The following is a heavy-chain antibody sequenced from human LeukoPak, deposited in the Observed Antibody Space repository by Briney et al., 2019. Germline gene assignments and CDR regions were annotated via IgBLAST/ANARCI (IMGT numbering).Heavy chain of an antibody. J-gene: IGHJ4*02. D-gene: IGHD1-26*01. CDR3: GRQGYTASYYFFDY. V-gene: IGHV4-4*07. CDR1: SGSIRSYY. Sequence: SVTLSLTCTVSSGSIRSYYWGWVRQPPGKGLEWIGRIYTTGTTQYNPSLKSRVTMSVDTSTNQFSLNLRSMTAADTAVYYCGRQGYTASYYFFDYWSQGTLVAVS. CDR2: IYTTGTT.